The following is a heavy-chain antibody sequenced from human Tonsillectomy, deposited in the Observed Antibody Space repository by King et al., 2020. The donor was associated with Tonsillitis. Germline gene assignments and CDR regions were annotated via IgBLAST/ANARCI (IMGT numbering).Heavy chain of an antibody. D-gene: IGHD2-15*01. V-gene: IGHV5-51*01. CDR1: GYSFTTYW. J-gene: IGHJ3*01. CDR3: ARDLGYCSGGSCYVDAFDV. Sequence: QLVQSGAEVKKPGESLKISCKGSGYSFTTYWIGWVRQMPGKGLEWMGIIYPDDSDTRYSPSFQDQVTFSVDKSISTAYLQWSSLKASDTAIYYCARDLGYCSGGSCYVDAFDVWGQGTMVTVSS. CDR2: IYPDDSDT.